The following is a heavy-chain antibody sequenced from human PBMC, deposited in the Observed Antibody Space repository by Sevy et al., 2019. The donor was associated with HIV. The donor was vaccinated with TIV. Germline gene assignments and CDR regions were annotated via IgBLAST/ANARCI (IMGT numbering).Heavy chain of an antibody. D-gene: IGHD3-9*01. CDR2: MSNSGTSI. CDR1: GFTFSAYA. V-gene: IGHV3-48*03. Sequence: GGSLRLSCAASGFTFSAYAMNWVRQAPGKGLEWVSYMSNSGTSIYYVDSLRGRFTISRDDAKNSLFLQMNNLRVEDTAVYYCARDRTYDILTGGRQSDFWGQGTLVTVSS. J-gene: IGHJ4*02. CDR3: ARDRTYDILTGGRQSDF.